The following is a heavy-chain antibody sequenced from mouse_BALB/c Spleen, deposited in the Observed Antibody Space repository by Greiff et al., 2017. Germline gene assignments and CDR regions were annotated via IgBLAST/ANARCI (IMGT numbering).Heavy chain of an antibody. CDR2: IRNKANGYTT. Sequence: EVHLVESGGGLVQPGGSLRLSCATSGFTFTDYYMSWVRQPPGKALEWLGFIRNKANGYTTEYSASVKGRFTISRDNSQSILYLQMNTLRAEDSATYYCANGFAYWGQGTLVTVSA. CDR3: ANGFAY. CDR1: GFTFTDYY. V-gene: IGHV7-3*02. J-gene: IGHJ3*01. D-gene: IGHD1-2*01.